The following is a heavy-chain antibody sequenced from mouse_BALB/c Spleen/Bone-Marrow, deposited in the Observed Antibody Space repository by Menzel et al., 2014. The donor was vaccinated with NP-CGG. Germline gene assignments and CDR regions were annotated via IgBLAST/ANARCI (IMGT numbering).Heavy chain of an antibody. V-gene: IGHV1-81*01. CDR1: GYTFTGYV. D-gene: IGHD1-1*01. CDR3: ARDYYGSSGAMDY. Sequence: VKLQESGPELVKPGASVKMSCKASGYTFTGYVISWVKQRTGQGLEWIGEIYPGSGSTYYNEKFKGKATLTADKSSNTAYMQLSSVTSEDSAVYFCARDYYGSSGAMDYWGQGTSVTVSS. CDR2: IYPGSGST. J-gene: IGHJ4*01.